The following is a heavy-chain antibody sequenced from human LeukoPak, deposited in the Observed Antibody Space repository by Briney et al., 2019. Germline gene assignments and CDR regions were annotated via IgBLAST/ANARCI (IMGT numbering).Heavy chain of an antibody. D-gene: IGHD3-10*01. J-gene: IGHJ6*03. CDR2: IWHDGSNK. V-gene: IGHV3-33*06. CDR1: GFTFSSYG. CDR3: AKDGDRGTNFYYYYMDV. Sequence: GGSLRLSCAGSGFTFSSYGMHWVRQAPGKGLEWVAVIWHDGSNKYYADSVQSRCTISRDNSKNTPSLYMNSLRVEDTAAYYCAKDGDRGTNFYYYYMDVWGKGTTVTVSS.